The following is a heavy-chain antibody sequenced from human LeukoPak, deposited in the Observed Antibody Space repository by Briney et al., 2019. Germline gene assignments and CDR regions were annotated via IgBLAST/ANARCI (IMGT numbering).Heavy chain of an antibody. Sequence: NPSETLSLTCAVYGGSFSGYYWSWIRQPPGKGLEWIGEINHSGSTNYNPSLKSRVTISVDTSKNQFSLKLSSVTAADTAVYYCARIMDTAWGMDVWGQGTTVTVSS. CDR1: GGSFSGYY. J-gene: IGHJ6*02. V-gene: IGHV4-34*01. CDR3: ARIMDTAWGMDV. D-gene: IGHD2-8*01. CDR2: INHSGST.